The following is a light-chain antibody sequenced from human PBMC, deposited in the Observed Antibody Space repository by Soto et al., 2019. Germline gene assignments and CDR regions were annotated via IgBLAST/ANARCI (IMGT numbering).Light chain of an antibody. J-gene: IGLJ2*01. CDR3: AAWDDSLYGV. CDR2: NND. Sequence: QSVLTQAPSASGTPGQRVTISCSGSSSNIGKNSVNWYQQLPGTAPKLLIYNNDQRPSGVPDRFSGSKSGTSASLAISGLQSEDEANYYCAAWDDSLYGVFGGGTKVTVL. V-gene: IGLV1-44*01. CDR1: SSNIGKNS.